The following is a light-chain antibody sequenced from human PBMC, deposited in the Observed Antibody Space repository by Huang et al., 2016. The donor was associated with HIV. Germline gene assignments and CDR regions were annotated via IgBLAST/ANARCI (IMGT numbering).Light chain of an antibody. V-gene: IGKV3-20*01. CDR3: QHYGGSSS. CDR2: GAS. CDR1: QSVSSGY. J-gene: IGKJ5*01. Sequence: EIVLTQSPGTLSLSPGERATLSCRASQSVSSGYLAWYQQKPGQAPRRLIYGASSRATGIPDRFSGSGSGTDFALTIGRLEPEDFAVYYCQHYGGSSSFGQGTRLEMK.